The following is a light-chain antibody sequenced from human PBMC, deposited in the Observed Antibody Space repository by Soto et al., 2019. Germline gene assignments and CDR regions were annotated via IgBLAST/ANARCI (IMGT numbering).Light chain of an antibody. CDR3: QQRSNWVT. Sequence: EIVLTQSPATLSLSPGERATLSCRASQSVSSYLAWYQQKPGQAPRLLIYDASNRATGIPARFSGSGSGTDFSLTISRPVSEDFAVYYCQQRSNWVTFGPGTKVDIK. V-gene: IGKV3-11*01. CDR1: QSVSSY. CDR2: DAS. J-gene: IGKJ3*01.